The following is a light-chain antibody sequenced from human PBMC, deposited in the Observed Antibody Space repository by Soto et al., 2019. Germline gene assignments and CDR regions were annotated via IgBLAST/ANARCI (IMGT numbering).Light chain of an antibody. Sequence: QSVLTQPASVSGSPGQSITISCTGTISDVGGYNYVSWYQQHPGKAPKLMIYEVSNRPSGVSNRFSGSKSGNTASLTISGLQAEDEADYYCSSYTSGSTFYVFGNGTKVTVL. CDR2: EVS. CDR3: SSYTSGSTFYV. V-gene: IGLV2-14*01. J-gene: IGLJ1*01. CDR1: ISDVGGYNY.